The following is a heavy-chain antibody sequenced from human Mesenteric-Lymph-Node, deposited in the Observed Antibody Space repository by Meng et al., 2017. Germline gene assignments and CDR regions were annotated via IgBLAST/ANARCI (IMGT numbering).Heavy chain of an antibody. J-gene: IGHJ4*02. CDR1: GFTFSGSA. CDR2: IRSKANSYAT. CDR3: TRLAVAGPFDY. D-gene: IGHD6-19*01. Sequence: GGSLRLSCAASGFTFSGSAMHWVRQASGKGLEWVGRIRSKANSYATAYAASVKGRFTISRDDSKNTAYLQMNSLKTEDTAVYYCTRLAVAGPFDYWGQGTLVTVSS. V-gene: IGHV3-73*01.